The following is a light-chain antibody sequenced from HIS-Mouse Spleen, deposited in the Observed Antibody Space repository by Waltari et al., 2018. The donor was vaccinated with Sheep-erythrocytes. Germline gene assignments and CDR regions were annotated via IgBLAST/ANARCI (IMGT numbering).Light chain of an antibody. V-gene: IGLV1-51*01. CDR2: DNN. J-gene: IGLJ3*02. Sequence: QSVLTQPPSVSAAPGQKVTISCSGSSSNIRNNSVSWFQQLPGTAPKPLIYDNNKRPSGIPDRFSGSKSGTSATLGITGLQTGDEADYYCGTWDSSLSAGRVFGGGTKLTVL. CDR1: SSNIRNNS. CDR3: GTWDSSLSAGRV.